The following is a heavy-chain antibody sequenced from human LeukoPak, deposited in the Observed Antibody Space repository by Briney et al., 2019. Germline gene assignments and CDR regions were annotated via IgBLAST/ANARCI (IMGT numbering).Heavy chain of an antibody. Sequence: GGSLRLSCAASGSTFSSYAMHWVRQAPGKGLEWVAVISYDGSNKYYADSVKGRFTISRDNSKNTLYLQMNSLRAEDTAVYYCARDHWGGFNYGFDYWGQGTLVTVSS. J-gene: IGHJ4*02. CDR1: GSTFSSYA. CDR3: ARDHWGGFNYGFDY. V-gene: IGHV3-30*04. CDR2: ISYDGSNK. D-gene: IGHD5-18*01.